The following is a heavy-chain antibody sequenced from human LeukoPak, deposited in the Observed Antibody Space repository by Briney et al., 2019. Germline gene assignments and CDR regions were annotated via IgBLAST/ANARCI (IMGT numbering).Heavy chain of an antibody. CDR3: ARSRGYNWNYRIGYGMDV. D-gene: IGHD1-7*01. CDR2: INHSGST. V-gene: IGHV4-34*01. J-gene: IGHJ6*02. Sequence: SETLSLTCAVYGGSFSGYNWSWIRQPPGKGLEWIGEINHSGSTNYNPSLKSRVTISVDTSKNQFSLKLSSVTAADTAVYYCARSRGYNWNYRIGYGMDVWGQGTTVTVS. CDR1: GGSFSGYN.